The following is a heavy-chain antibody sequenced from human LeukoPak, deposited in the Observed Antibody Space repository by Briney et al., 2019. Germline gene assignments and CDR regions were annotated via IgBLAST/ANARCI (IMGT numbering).Heavy chain of an antibody. CDR1: GFTFSSYG. CDR2: ISYDGSNK. J-gene: IGHJ6*02. Sequence: GGSLRLSCAASGFTFSSYGMHWVRQAPGKGLEWVAVISYDGSNKYYADSVKGRFTISRDNSKNTLYLQMNSLRAGDTAVYYCAKDRYYYGMDVWGQGTTVTVSS. V-gene: IGHV3-30*18. CDR3: AKDRYYYGMDV.